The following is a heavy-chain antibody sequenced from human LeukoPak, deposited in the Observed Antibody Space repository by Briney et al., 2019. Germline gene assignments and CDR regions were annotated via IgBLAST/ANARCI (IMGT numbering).Heavy chain of an antibody. CDR3: ARVIGNGDYYFDY. J-gene: IGHJ4*02. V-gene: IGHV1-8*01. Sequence: AASVKVSCKASGYTFTSYDINWVRQATGQGLEWMGRMNPNSGNTGYAQKFQGRVTMTRNTSISTAYMELSSLRSEDTAVYYCARVIGNGDYYFDYWGQGTLVTVSS. CDR1: GYTFTSYD. D-gene: IGHD4-17*01. CDR2: MNPNSGNT.